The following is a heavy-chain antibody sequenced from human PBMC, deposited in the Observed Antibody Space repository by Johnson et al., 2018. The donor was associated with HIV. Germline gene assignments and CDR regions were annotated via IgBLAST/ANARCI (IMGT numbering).Heavy chain of an antibody. CDR2: INWNGGSK. CDR1: GFMVADYG. Sequence: VQLVESGGGVVRPGGSLRLSCAVSGFMVADYGMSWVRQVPGKGLEWVSGINWNGGSKGYADSAKGRFTISRDNARNSLYLQMNRLRAEDTAVYYCARKGPTSGRADAFDLWGQGTMVTVSS. V-gene: IGHV3-20*04. J-gene: IGHJ3*01. CDR3: ARKGPTSGRADAFDL.